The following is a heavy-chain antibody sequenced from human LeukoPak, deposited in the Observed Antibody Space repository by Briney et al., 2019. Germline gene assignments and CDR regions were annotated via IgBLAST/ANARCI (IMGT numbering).Heavy chain of an antibody. J-gene: IGHJ4*02. CDR2: ISYDGSNK. CDR1: GFTFSSYA. CDR3: ARDPGSHFDY. Sequence: GGSLRLSCAASGFTFSSYAMHWVRQAPGKGLEWVAVISYDGSNKYYADSVKGRFTISRDNSKNTLYLQMNSLRAEDTAVYYCARDPGSHFDYWGQGTLVTVSS. D-gene: IGHD1-26*01. V-gene: IGHV3-30-3*01.